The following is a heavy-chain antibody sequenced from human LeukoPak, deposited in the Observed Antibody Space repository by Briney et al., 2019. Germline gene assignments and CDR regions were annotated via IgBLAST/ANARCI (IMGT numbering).Heavy chain of an antibody. V-gene: IGHV3-30*02. D-gene: IGHD2-2*01. CDR3: AKEGMYCSSTSCYDLSFY. J-gene: IGHJ4*02. CDR2: IRYDGSNK. Sequence: GGSLRLSCAASGFTFSSYSMNWVRQAPGKGLEWVAFIRYDGSNKYYADSVKGRFTISRDNSKNTLYLQMNSLRAEDTAVYYCAKEGMYCSSTSCYDLSFYWGQGTLVTVSS. CDR1: GFTFSSYS.